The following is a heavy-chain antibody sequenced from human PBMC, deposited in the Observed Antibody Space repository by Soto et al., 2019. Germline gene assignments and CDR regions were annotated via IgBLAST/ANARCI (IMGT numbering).Heavy chain of an antibody. CDR2: IKSDEITT. D-gene: IGHD3-10*01. Sequence: EVQLVESGGGLVQAGGSLRLSCAASGFIFSDYWIHWVRQAPGKGLVWVSRIKSDEITTNYADSVWGRLTISRDNAKNTVYLQMNSLRAEDTAVYYCARGARNYYYFDYWGQGTLVTVSS. CDR3: ARGARNYYYFDY. J-gene: IGHJ4*02. CDR1: GFIFSDYW. V-gene: IGHV3-74*01.